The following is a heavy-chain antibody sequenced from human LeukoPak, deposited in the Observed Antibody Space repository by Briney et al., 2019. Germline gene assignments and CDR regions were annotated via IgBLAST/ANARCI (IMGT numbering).Heavy chain of an antibody. V-gene: IGHV5-51*01. CDR1: GYRFTSYC. CDR3: ARIGSAMVDAFDI. CDR2: IYPGDSDT. Sequence: GESLKIPCKGSGYRFTSYCIGWVRQIPGKGREWMGIIYPGDSDTRYSPSFQGQVTISADKSLSTAYLQWSSLKASDTAMYYCARIGSAMVDAFDIWGQGTMVTVSS. J-gene: IGHJ3*02. D-gene: IGHD5-18*01.